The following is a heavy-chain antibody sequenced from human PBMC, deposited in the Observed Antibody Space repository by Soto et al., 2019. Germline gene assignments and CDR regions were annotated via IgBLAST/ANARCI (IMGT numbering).Heavy chain of an antibody. CDR2: IYYSGST. CDR3: ARLTVVTPLFDY. J-gene: IGHJ4*02. V-gene: IGHV4-30-4*01. CDR1: GGSISSGDYY. D-gene: IGHD2-15*01. Sequence: QVQLQESGPGLVKPSQTLSLTCTVSGGSISSGDYYWSWIRQPPGKGLEWIGYIYYSGSTYYNPALKSRVTVSVDPSKNQFSLKLSSVTAADTAVYYCARLTVVTPLFDYWGQGTLVTVSS.